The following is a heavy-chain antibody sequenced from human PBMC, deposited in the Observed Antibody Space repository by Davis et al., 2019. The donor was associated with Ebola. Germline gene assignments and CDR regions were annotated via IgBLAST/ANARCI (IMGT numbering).Heavy chain of an antibody. CDR1: GFTFSSYS. Sequence: GESLKISCAASGFTFSSYSMNWVRQAPGKGLKWVSVKGRFTISRDNAKNSLYLQMNSLRAEDTAVYYCARDNSFRGFDPWGQGTLVTVSS. V-gene: IGHV3-21*01. CDR3: ARDNSFRGFDP. D-gene: IGHD2/OR15-2a*01. J-gene: IGHJ5*02.